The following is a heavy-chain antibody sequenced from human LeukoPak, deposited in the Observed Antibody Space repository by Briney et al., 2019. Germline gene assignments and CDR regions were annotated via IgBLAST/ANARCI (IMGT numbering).Heavy chain of an antibody. J-gene: IGHJ4*02. CDR2: TYYRSKWYK. D-gene: IGHD7-27*01. V-gene: IGHV6-1*01. CDR3: TSLTGDTDY. Sequence: KRSQTLSLTCAISGDSVSSKNTAWNWIRQSPSRGLEWLGRTYYRSKWYKEYALSVKSRITINPDTSKNQFSLQLNSVTPEDTAVYYCTSLTGDTDYWGQGTLVTVSS. CDR1: GDSVSSKNTA.